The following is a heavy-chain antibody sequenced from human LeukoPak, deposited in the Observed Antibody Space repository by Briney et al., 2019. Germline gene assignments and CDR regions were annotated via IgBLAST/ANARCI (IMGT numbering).Heavy chain of an antibody. D-gene: IGHD4-17*01. CDR2: FDPDEAET. J-gene: IGHJ4*02. CDR3: ATGQTTAVLVDTLHF. V-gene: IGHV1-24*01. CDR1: GYTVTEFS. Sequence: APVKVSCKVSGYTVTEFSIHWVRQAPGKGLEWMGGFDPDEAETVFARKFQGRVTMTEDTSTNTAYMELTSLRSEDTAVYYCATGQTTAVLVDTLHFWGQGTLVTVSS.